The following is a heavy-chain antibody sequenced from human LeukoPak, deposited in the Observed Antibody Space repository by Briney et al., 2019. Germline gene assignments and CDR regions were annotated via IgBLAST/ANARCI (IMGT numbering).Heavy chain of an antibody. CDR2: IYDSGST. Sequence: PSETLSLTCTVSGGSISSYYWSWIRQPPGKGLEWIGFIYDSGSTNYNPSLKSRVTISVDTSKNQFSLKLSSVTAADTAVYYCASQYYYDSSGYYPFDYWGQGTLVTVSS. V-gene: IGHV4-59*12. CDR1: GGSISSYY. CDR3: ASQYYYDSSGYYPFDY. J-gene: IGHJ4*02. D-gene: IGHD3-22*01.